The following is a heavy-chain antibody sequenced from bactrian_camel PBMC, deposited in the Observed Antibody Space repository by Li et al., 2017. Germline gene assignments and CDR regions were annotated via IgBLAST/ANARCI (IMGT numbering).Heavy chain of an antibody. CDR1: GYTSNMYC. Sequence: QLVESGGGSVQAGGSLRLSCAASGYTSNMYCMAWFRQAPGNEREGVAAINSGAGSTYYPDAAKGRFTISQDSAKSTVYLQISSLEPEDTAIYYCAADVGSMSGNCRPNYWGQGTQVTVS. J-gene: IGHJ4*01. V-gene: IGHV3S25*01. D-gene: IGHD6*01. CDR2: INSGAGST. CDR3: AADVGSMSGNCRPNY.